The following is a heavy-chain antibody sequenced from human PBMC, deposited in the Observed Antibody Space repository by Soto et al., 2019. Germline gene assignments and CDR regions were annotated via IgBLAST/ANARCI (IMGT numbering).Heavy chain of an antibody. CDR1: GGSISSYY. V-gene: IGHV4-4*07. J-gene: IGHJ6*02. CDR2: IYTSGST. Sequence: PXGTLSLTCTVSGGSISSYYWSGIRQPAGKGLEWIGRIYTSGSTNYNPSLKSRVTMSVDTSKNQFSLKLSSVTAADTAVYYCARELSGNQYDFWSGYYREGHYYYYYGMDVWGQGTTVTVSS. D-gene: IGHD3-3*01. CDR3: ARELSGNQYDFWSGYYREGHYYYYYGMDV.